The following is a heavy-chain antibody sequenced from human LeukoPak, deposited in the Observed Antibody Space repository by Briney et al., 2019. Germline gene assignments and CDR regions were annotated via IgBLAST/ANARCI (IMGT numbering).Heavy chain of an antibody. CDR2: IYFDGSA. Sequence: PSETLSLTCSVSGVSISSSDYYWGWTRQPPGKGLEWIGNIYFDGSAFYNPSLQSRVTISVDTSKNQFSLNLSSVTAADTAVYYCARVGGYHLSTGYYPDFWGQGTLVTVSS. D-gene: IGHD3-9*01. CDR1: GVSISSSDYY. V-gene: IGHV4-39*01. J-gene: IGHJ4*02. CDR3: ARVGGYHLSTGYYPDF.